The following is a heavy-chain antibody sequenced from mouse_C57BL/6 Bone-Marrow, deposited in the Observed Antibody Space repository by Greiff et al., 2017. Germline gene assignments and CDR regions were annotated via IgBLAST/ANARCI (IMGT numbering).Heavy chain of an antibody. D-gene: IGHD2-4*01. CDR2: IDPENGDT. J-gene: IGHJ2*01. Sequence: VQLQQSGAELVRPGASVKLSCTASGFNIKDDYMHWVKQRPEQGLEWIGWIDPENGDTEYASKFQGKATITADTSSNTAYLQLSSLTSEDTAVYYCTTVDYDYFDYGGQGTTLTVSS. CDR3: TTVDYDYFDY. CDR1: GFNIKDDY. V-gene: IGHV14-4*01.